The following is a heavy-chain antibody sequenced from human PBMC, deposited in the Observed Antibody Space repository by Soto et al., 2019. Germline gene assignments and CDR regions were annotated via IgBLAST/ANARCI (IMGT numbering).Heavy chain of an antibody. J-gene: IGHJ4*02. CDR1: GFIFNSYW. V-gene: IGHV3-7*01. D-gene: IGHD3-3*01. CDR3: GSDATIHKD. Sequence: EVQLVESGGGLVQPGGSLRLSCAASGFIFNSYWMSWVRQAPGEGPEWVASIEPDGSGKYYVDSVRGRFTISRDNAKNSVFLQMNSLRVEDMAVYYCGSDATIHKDWGQGTLVTVSS. CDR2: IEPDGSGK.